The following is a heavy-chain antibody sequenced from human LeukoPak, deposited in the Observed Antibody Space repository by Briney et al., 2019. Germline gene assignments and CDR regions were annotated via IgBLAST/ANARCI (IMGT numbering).Heavy chain of an antibody. CDR1: GYTFTGYY. CDR2: INPNSGGT. Sequence: ASVKVSCKASGYTFTGYYLHWVRQAPGQGLEWMGWINPNSGGTNYAQKFQGRVTMTRDTFISTAYMELSRLRSDDTAVYYCAPGAAMVGPYYFDYWGQGTLVTVSS. CDR3: APGAAMVGPYYFDY. D-gene: IGHD5-18*01. J-gene: IGHJ4*02. V-gene: IGHV1-2*02.